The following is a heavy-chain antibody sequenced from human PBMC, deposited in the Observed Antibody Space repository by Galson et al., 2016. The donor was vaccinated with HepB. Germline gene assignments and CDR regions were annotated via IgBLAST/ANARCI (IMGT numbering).Heavy chain of an antibody. Sequence: SETLSLTCVVYGESFSDYYWSWIRQPPGKALEWIGEINHSGDTNYNPSLKSRVTISVDSSKNQFSLNLRSVTAADTAVYYCARAKIKVSGFDYWGQGNLLTVSS. V-gene: IGHV4-34*01. CDR1: GESFSDYY. J-gene: IGHJ4*02. CDR2: INHSGDT. CDR3: ARAKIKVSGFDY. D-gene: IGHD5/OR15-5a*01.